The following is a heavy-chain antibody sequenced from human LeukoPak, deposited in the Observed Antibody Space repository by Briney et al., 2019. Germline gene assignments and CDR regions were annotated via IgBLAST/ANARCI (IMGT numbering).Heavy chain of an antibody. CDR3: ARVHRGDYAKNCDY. CDR1: GYTFTSYG. J-gene: IGHJ4*02. V-gene: IGHV1-18*01. Sequence: ASVKVSCKASGYTFTSYGISWVRQAPGQGLEWMGWISGYNGNTNHAQKFQGRVTMTTDTSTTTDYMELRSLRSDDTAVYYCARVHRGDYAKNCDYWGQGTLVTVSS. D-gene: IGHD4-17*01. CDR2: ISGYNGNT.